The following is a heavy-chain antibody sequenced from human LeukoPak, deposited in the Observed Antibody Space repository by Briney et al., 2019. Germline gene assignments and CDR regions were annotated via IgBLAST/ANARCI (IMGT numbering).Heavy chain of an antibody. CDR1: GFTFSSYS. V-gene: IGHV3-21*01. CDR2: ISSSSYI. Sequence: GGSLRLSCAASGFTFSSYSMNWVRQAPGKGLEWVSSISSSSYIYYADSVKGRFTISRDNAKNSLYLQMNSLRAEDTAVYYCAREVTTGGGVHYYYYMDVWGKGTTVTVSS. J-gene: IGHJ6*03. D-gene: IGHD1-14*01. CDR3: AREVTTGGGVHYYYYMDV.